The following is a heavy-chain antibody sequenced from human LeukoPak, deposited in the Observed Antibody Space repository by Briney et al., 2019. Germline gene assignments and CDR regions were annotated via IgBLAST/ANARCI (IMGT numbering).Heavy chain of an antibody. Sequence: GGSLRLSCVVSGFSFSDYYMNWIRQTPGKGLEWLSYISGSSSHTLYADSVKGRFTISRDNSKNTLYLQMNSLRAEDTAVYYCAKTGGWHFDYWGQGTLVTVSS. D-gene: IGHD6-19*01. CDR1: GFSFSDYY. CDR3: AKTGGWHFDY. J-gene: IGHJ4*02. V-gene: IGHV3-11*03. CDR2: ISGSSSHT.